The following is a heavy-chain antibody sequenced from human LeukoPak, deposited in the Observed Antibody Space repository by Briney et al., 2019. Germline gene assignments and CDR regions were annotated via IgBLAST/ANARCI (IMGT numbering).Heavy chain of an antibody. J-gene: IGHJ4*02. CDR1: GFTFSSYS. Sequence: GGSLRLSCAASGFTFSSYSMNWVRQAPGKALEWVSYITSGSSTMYYADSVKGRFTIFRDNAKNSLYLQMNSLRDEDTAMYYCASSGSYRFDYWGQGTLVTVSS. V-gene: IGHV3-48*02. CDR2: ITSGSSTM. D-gene: IGHD1-26*01. CDR3: ASSGSYRFDY.